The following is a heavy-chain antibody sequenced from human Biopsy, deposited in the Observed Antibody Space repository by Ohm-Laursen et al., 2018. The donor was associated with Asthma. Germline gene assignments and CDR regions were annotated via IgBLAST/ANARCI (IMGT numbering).Heavy chain of an antibody. D-gene: IGHD3-3*01. CDR1: GFTFRSYA. Sequence: SLRLSCSAYGFTFRSYAMHWVRQAPGKGLEWVAVGGSYYDGGLKYYADSVNGRFTVSRDDSKNTLYLQMNSLRPDDTAVYYCARDVMEWYLPAFDFWGQGTLVTVSS. CDR2: GGSYYDGGLK. J-gene: IGHJ4*02. V-gene: IGHV3-30-3*01. CDR3: ARDVMEWYLPAFDF.